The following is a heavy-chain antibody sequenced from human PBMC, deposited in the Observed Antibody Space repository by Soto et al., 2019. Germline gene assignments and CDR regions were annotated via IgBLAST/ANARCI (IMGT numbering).Heavy chain of an antibody. CDR3: ARDHDITNGRGSFDP. V-gene: IGHV3-11*01. CDR2: ISSSGSTI. J-gene: IGHJ5*02. D-gene: IGHD3-10*01. Sequence: QVQLVESGGGLVKPGGSLRLSCAGSGFTFSDFYMSWIRQAPGKGLEWLSYISSSGSTIYYADSVKGRFTISSDNSKNSLYLQRNSLRAEDTAVYYCARDHDITNGRGSFDPWGQGTLVTVSS. CDR1: GFTFSDFY.